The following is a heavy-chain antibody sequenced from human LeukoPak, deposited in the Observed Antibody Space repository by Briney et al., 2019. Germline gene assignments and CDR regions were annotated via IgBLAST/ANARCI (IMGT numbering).Heavy chain of an antibody. CDR1: GFTFSSYA. CDR3: ASLDFWSGYYDY. D-gene: IGHD3-3*01. Sequence: GGSLRLSCAASGFTFSSYAMHWVRDAPGKGLEYVSAISSNGGSTYYANSVKGRFTISRDNSKNTLYLQMGSLRAEDMAVYYCASLDFWSGYYDYWGQGTLVTVSS. J-gene: IGHJ4*02. CDR2: ISSNGGST. V-gene: IGHV3-64*01.